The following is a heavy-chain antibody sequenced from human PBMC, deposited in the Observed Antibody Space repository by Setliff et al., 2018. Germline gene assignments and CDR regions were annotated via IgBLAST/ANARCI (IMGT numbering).Heavy chain of an antibody. Sequence: GGSLILSCAASGFTFSDYYMSWIRQAPGKGLEWVSYITNSGGTIYYADSVKGRFTISRDNAKNSLYLQMNSLRVEDTAVYYCARDVFDFRTGQAGPWGQGTLVTVSS. V-gene: IGHV3-11*04. CDR2: ITNSGGTI. CDR1: GFTFSDYY. D-gene: IGHD3-3*01. J-gene: IGHJ5*02. CDR3: ARDVFDFRTGQAGP.